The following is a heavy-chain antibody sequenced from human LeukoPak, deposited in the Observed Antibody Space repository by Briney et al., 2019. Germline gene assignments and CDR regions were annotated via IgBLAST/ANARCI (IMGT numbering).Heavy chain of an antibody. CDR2: IKSKTDGGTT. V-gene: IGHV3-15*01. J-gene: IGHJ4*02. D-gene: IGHD6-19*01. CDR1: GFTFSNAW. Sequence: GGSLRLSCAASGFTFSNAWMSWVRQAPGKGLEGGGRIKSKTDGGTTDYAAPVKGRFTISRDDSKNTLYLQMNSLKTEDTAVYYCTTVPPHISGTFDYWGQGTLVTVSS. CDR3: TTVPPHISGTFDY.